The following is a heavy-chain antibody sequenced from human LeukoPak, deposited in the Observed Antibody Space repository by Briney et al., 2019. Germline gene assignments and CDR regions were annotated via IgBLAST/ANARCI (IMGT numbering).Heavy chain of an antibody. CDR2: IYYSGST. Sequence: SETLSLTCTVSGGSISSYYWSWIRQPPGKGLEWIGYIYYSGSTNYNPSLKSRVTISVDTSKNQFSLKLSSVTAADTAVYYCARTLSGYRRALGIWGQGTMVTVSS. CDR3: ARTLSGYRRALGI. CDR1: GGSISSYY. V-gene: IGHV4-59*12. J-gene: IGHJ3*02. D-gene: IGHD3-22*01.